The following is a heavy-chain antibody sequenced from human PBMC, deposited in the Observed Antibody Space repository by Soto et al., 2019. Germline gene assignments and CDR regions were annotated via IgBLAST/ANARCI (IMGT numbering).Heavy chain of an antibody. CDR2: IYWDDDK. J-gene: IGHJ1*01. CDR3: THSRLPSALTTSAEYFQH. D-gene: IGHD4-4*01. Sequence: QITLKESGPTLVKPTQTLTLTCTFSGFSLTTSGVNVGWIRQPPGKALEWLALIYWDDDKRYSPSLKSRLTTTKDTTKNRVVLTVTNMDPVITATYYCTHSRLPSALTTSAEYFQHWGQGTLVTVSS. CDR1: GFSLTTSGVN. V-gene: IGHV2-5*02.